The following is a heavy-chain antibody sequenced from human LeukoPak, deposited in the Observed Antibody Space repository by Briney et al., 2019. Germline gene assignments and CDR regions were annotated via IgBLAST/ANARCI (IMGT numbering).Heavy chain of an antibody. CDR3: ARGHSLYYNDSSGYADY. J-gene: IGHJ4*02. D-gene: IGHD3-22*01. V-gene: IGHV1-18*01. CDR2: ISAYNGNT. Sequence: ASVKVSCKASGYTFTSYGISWVRQAPRQGLEWMGWISAYNGNTNYAQKLQGRVTMTTDTSTSTAYMELRSLRSDDTAVYYCARGHSLYYNDSSGYADYWGQGTLVTVSS. CDR1: GYTFTSYG.